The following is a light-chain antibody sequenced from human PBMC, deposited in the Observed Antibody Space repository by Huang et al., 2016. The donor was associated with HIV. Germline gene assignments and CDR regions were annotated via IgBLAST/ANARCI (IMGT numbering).Light chain of an antibody. V-gene: IGKV3-11*01. Sequence: EIVLTQSPAILSLSPGERATLSCRTSQSVLNYVAWYQHKVGQAPRRLIYDASSRATGIPARFSGSGSGTDFTLTISSLEPDDFAVYYCQQRYNWPPLTFGKGTRLELK. CDR1: QSVLNY. J-gene: IGKJ5*01. CDR3: QQRYNWPPLT. CDR2: DAS.